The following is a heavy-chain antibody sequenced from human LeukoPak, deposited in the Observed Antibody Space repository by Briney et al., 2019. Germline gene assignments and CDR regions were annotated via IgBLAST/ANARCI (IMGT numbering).Heavy chain of an antibody. V-gene: IGHV3-21*01. D-gene: IGHD5-12*01. CDR3: ARDFRYEGDY. CDR1: GFTFSSYS. Sequence: NAGGSLRLSCAASGFTFSSYSMNWVRQAPGKGLEWVSSISSSSSYIYYADSVKGRFTISRDNAKNSLYLQMNSLRVEDTAVYYCARDFRYEGDYWGQGTLVTVSS. J-gene: IGHJ4*02. CDR2: ISSSSSYI.